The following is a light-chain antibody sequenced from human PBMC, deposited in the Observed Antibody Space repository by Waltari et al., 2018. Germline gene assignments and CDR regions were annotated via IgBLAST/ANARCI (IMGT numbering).Light chain of an antibody. CDR2: EGS. CDR1: SRDVGSYNL. J-gene: IGLJ1*01. CDR3: CSYAGSSTYV. V-gene: IGLV2-23*01. Sequence: HSALTQPASVSGSPGQSITIARTGPSRDVGSYNLVSWYQQHPGKAPKLMIYEGSKRPSGVSNRFSGSKSGNTASLTISGLQAEDEADYYCCSYAGSSTYVFGTGTKVTVL.